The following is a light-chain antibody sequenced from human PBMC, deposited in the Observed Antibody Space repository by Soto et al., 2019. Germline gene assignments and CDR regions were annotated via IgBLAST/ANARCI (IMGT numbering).Light chain of an antibody. CDR3: QQSYSTPT. J-gene: IGKJ2*01. CDR1: QSISSY. CDR2: AAS. Sequence: DIQMTQSPSSLSASVGDRVTITCRASQSISSYLNWYQQNPGKAPKLLIYAASSLQSWVPSRFSGSGYRTGFTLPISSLQPEDFATYYCQQSYSTPTFGQATKLPIK. V-gene: IGKV1-39*01.